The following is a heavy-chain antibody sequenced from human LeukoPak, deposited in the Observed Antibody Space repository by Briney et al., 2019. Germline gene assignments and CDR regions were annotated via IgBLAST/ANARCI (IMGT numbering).Heavy chain of an antibody. D-gene: IGHD3-9*01. J-gene: IGHJ4*02. CDR3: ARTYYDILTGYYSGGGPFDY. CDR2: IYYSGST. CDR1: GGSLTNYY. V-gene: IGHV4-59*08. Sequence: SETLSLTCTVSGGSLTNYYWSWIRQPPGKGLDWIGHIYYSGSTNYNPSLKSRVTISLDTSKNQFSLKLSSVTAADTAVYYCARTYYDILTGYYSGGGPFDYWGQGTLVTVSS.